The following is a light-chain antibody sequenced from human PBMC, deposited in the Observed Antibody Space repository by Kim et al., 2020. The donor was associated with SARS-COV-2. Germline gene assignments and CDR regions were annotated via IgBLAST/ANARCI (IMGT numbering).Light chain of an antibody. CDR3: QTWDTGPDWV. CDR1: SGNITCA. CDR2: VNSGAGH. V-gene: IGLV4-69*01. J-gene: IGLJ3*02. Sequence: VKLTCTLSSGNITCAIARHRQQPGKGPRYLMKVNSGAGHSRGDGIPARFSGSSSGAERYHTISSLQSGDEADYYCQTWDTGPDWVFGGGTKLTVL.